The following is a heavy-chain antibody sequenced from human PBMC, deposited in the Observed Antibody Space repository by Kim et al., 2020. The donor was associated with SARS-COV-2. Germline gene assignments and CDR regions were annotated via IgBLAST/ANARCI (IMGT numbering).Heavy chain of an antibody. Sequence: GGSLRLSCAASGFTFSSYAMSWVRQAPGKGLEWISAISSNGGSTYYADSVKGRFTISRDTSKNTLYPQMNSLSAEDTAVSYCTEAADAIRVCFGPWGQG. CDR2: ISSNGGST. V-gene: IGHV3-23*01. CDR1: GFTFSSYA. D-gene: IGHD2-8*01. CDR3: TEAADAIRVCFGP. J-gene: IGHJ5*02.